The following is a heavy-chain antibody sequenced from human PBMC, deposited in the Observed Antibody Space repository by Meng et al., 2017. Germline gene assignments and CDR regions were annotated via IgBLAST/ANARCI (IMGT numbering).Heavy chain of an antibody. V-gene: IGHV4-4*02. CDR3: ARIGDWGSTRYFDY. J-gene: IGHJ4*02. Sequence: QVQTQESGPGLVKASGTLPLNCAVSGGSISSSNWWSWVRQPPGKGLEWIGEIYHSGSTNYNPSLKSRVTISVDKSKNQFSLKLSSVTAADTAVYYCARIGDWGSTRYFDYWGQGTLVTVSS. D-gene: IGHD7-27*01. CDR1: GGSISSSNW. CDR2: IYHSGST.